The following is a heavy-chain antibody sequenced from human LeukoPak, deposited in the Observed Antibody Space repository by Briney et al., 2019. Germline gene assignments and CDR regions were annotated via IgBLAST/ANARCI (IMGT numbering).Heavy chain of an antibody. V-gene: IGHV1-8*01. D-gene: IGHD6-19*01. J-gene: IGHJ5*02. CDR2: MNPNSGNT. CDR1: VYTFTSYA. CDR3: ARAIAVAGTLFLKCNWFDT. Sequence: ASVTVSCKASVYTFTSYAINWVRQATGQGLAWMGWMNPNSGNTGYAHKFQGRVTMTRNTSVSTAYMELSSMRSEDTAVYYCARAIAVAGTLFLKCNWFDTWGQGTLVTVSS.